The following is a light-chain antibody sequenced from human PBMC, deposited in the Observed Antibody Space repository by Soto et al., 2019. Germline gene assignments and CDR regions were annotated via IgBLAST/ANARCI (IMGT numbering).Light chain of an antibody. CDR2: KAS. CDR3: QHYNSYSVA. J-gene: IGKJ1*01. Sequence: DIQMTQSPSTLSGSVGDRVTITCRASQTISSWLAWYQQKPGKAPKLLIYKASTLKSGVPSRFSRSGSGTEFTLTISSLQPDDFATYYCQHYNSYSVAFGQGTKVELK. CDR1: QTISSW. V-gene: IGKV1-5*03.